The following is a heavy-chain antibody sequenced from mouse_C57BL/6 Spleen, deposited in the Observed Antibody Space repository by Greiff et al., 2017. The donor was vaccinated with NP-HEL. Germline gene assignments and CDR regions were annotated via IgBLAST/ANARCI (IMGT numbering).Heavy chain of an antibody. Sequence: QVQLQQPGAELVMPGASVKLSCKASGYTFTSYWMHWVKQRPGQGLEWIGEIYPSDSYTNYNQKFKGKSTLTVDKSSSTAYMQLSSLTSEDSAVYYCARRYYGSSFDYWGQGTTLTVSS. J-gene: IGHJ2*01. CDR2: IYPSDSYT. CDR1: GYTFTSYW. CDR3: ARRYYGSSFDY. V-gene: IGHV1-69*01. D-gene: IGHD1-1*01.